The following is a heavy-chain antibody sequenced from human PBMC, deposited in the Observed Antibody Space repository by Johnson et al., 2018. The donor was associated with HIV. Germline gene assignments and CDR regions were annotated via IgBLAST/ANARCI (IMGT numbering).Heavy chain of an antibody. J-gene: IGHJ3*02. CDR2: IKGKTDGGTT. CDR3: ARDVRLDRLVQGRVIISGVFEM. CDR1: GFIFSNSW. D-gene: IGHD3-10*01. Sequence: VQLVESGGGLIEPGGSLRLSCAASGFIFSNSWMTWVRQAPGKGLEWVGRIKGKTDGGTTDYAAPVKGRFTISRDNSKNTLFLQMNSLRTEDTAVYSCARDVRLDRLVQGRVIISGVFEMWGQGTVVHVAS. V-gene: IGHV3-15*01.